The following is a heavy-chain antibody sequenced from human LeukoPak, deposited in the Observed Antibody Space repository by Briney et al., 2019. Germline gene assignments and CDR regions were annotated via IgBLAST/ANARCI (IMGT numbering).Heavy chain of an antibody. V-gene: IGHV3-48*03. Sequence: GGSLRLSCAASGFTFSSYEMNWVRQAPGKGLEWVSYISSSGSTIYYADSVKGRFTISRDNAKNSLYLQMNSLRADDTAVYYCAKARYDGEVMIAATDYWGQGTLVTVSS. J-gene: IGHJ4*02. CDR1: GFTFSSYE. CDR2: ISSSGSTI. CDR3: AKARYDGEVMIAATDY. D-gene: IGHD2-15*01.